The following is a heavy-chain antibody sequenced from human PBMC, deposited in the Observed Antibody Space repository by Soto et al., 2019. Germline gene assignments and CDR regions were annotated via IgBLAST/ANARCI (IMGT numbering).Heavy chain of an antibody. D-gene: IGHD2-15*01. CDR2: IFPAESDT. J-gene: IGHJ4*02. CDR1: GYSFSNYW. V-gene: IGHV5-51*01. Sequence: HGESLKISCKGSGYSFSNYWIAWVRQMPGKGLEWMGIIFPAESDTKYSPSFQGQVTISADKSISTAYLQWSSLKASDTAMYYCASSVVVPSTMNYFDYWGQGSLVTVSS. CDR3: ASSVVVPSTMNYFDY.